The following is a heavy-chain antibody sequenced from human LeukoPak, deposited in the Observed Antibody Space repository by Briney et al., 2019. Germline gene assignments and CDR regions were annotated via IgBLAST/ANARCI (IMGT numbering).Heavy chain of an antibody. V-gene: IGHV3-30*14. CDR2: ISSDGSEK. CDR1: GFTFSSSA. Sequence: GGSLRLSCAASGFTFSSSAMHWVRQAPDKGLEWMAVISSDGSEKYYADSVKGRFTISRDNSKNTLYLQMNSLRAEDTAVYYCARNLRYFDWLFDYWGQGTLVTVSS. CDR3: ARNLRYFDWLFDY. D-gene: IGHD3-9*01. J-gene: IGHJ4*02.